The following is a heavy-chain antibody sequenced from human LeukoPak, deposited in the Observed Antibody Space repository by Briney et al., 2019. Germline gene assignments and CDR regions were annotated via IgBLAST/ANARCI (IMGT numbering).Heavy chain of an antibody. D-gene: IGHD3-22*01. CDR1: GYTFTSYY. CDR3: ARDYYDSSGYLYFDY. J-gene: IGHJ4*02. CDR2: IIPIFGTA. V-gene: IGHV1-69*05. Sequence: ASVKVSCKASGYTFTSYYMHWVRQAPGQGLEWMGRIIPIFGTANYAQKFQGRVTITTDESTSTAYMELSSLRSEDTAVYYCARDYYDSSGYLYFDYWGQGTLVTVSS.